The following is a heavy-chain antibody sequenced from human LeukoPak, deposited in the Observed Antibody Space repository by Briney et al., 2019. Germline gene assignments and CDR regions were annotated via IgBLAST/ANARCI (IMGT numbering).Heavy chain of an antibody. J-gene: IGHJ3*02. Sequence: SETLSLTCTVSGGSISSGSNYWSWLRRPAGKGLEWIGRIYATGSTIYNPSLKSRVTISVDTSKNQFSLKVSSVTAADTALYYCARDVVGWDADPDAFDIWGQGTMVTVSS. V-gene: IGHV4-61*02. CDR1: GGSISSGSNY. D-gene: IGHD6-19*01. CDR2: IYATGST. CDR3: ARDVVGWDADPDAFDI.